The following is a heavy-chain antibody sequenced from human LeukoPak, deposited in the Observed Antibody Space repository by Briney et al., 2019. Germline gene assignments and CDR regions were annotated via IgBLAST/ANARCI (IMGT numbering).Heavy chain of an antibody. J-gene: IGHJ4*02. CDR3: ARGGPTVTSYSSWDS. CDR2: IYYSGST. D-gene: IGHD4-11*01. V-gene: IGHV4-59*01. Sequence: PSETLSLTCTVSGGSISSYYWTWIRQPPGKGLEWIGHIYYSGSTNYNPSLQSRITMSVDTSKSQFSLKLDSVTTADTAVYYCARGGPTVTSYSSWDSWGQGTLVTVSS. CDR1: GGSISSYY.